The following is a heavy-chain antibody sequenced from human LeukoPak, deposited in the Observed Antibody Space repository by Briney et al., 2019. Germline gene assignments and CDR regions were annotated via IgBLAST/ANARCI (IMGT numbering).Heavy chain of an antibody. CDR3: ARDRRRESLLVVVPAAMGYYGMDV. J-gene: IGHJ6*04. V-gene: IGHV3-66*02. CDR2: IYSGGST. CDR1: GFTVSSNY. Sequence: PGGSLRLSCAASGFTVSSNYMSWVRQAPGKGLEWVSVIYSGGSTYYADSVKGRFTISRDNSKNTLYLQMNSLRAEDTAVYYCARDRRRESLLVVVPAAMGYYGMDVWGKGTTVTVSS. D-gene: IGHD2-2*01.